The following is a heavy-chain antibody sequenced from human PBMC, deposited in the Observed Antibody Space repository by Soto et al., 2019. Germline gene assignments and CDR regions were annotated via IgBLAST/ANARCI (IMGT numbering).Heavy chain of an antibody. J-gene: IGHJ3*02. CDR1: GFTFSSYG. CDR2: IWYDGSNK. CDR3: ARDLRSSSWLDAFDI. V-gene: IGHV3-33*01. D-gene: IGHD6-13*01. Sequence: QVQLVESGGGVVQPGRSLRLSCAASGFTFSSYGMHWVRQAPGKGLEWVAVIWYDGSNKYYADSVKGRFTISRDNSKNTLYPQMNSLRAEDTAVYYCARDLRSSSWLDAFDIWGQGTMVTVSS.